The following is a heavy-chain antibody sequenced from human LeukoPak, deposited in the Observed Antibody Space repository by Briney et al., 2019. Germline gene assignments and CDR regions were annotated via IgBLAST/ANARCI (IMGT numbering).Heavy chain of an antibody. D-gene: IGHD1-26*01. CDR3: ARADLVIVGATD. CDR2: IWYDGSNK. V-gene: IGHV3-30*19. Sequence: SGGSLRLSCAASGFTFSSYGMHWVRQAPGKGLEWVAVIWYDGSNKYYADSVKGRFTISRDNSKNTLYLQMNSLRAEDTAVYYCARADLVIVGATDWGQGTLVTVSS. CDR1: GFTFSSYG. J-gene: IGHJ4*02.